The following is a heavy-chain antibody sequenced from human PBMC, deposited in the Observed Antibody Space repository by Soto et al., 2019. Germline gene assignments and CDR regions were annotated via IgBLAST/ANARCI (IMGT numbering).Heavy chain of an antibody. CDR1: GYSFLNYW. V-gene: IGHV5-51*01. D-gene: IGHD5-18*01. CDR3: ARHILDTSMIASFNY. CDR2: IYPGDSDA. J-gene: IGHJ4*02. Sequence: GESLKISCKTSGYSFLNYWIGWVRQMPGKGLEWMGIIYPGDSDARYSPSFQGQVTISADKSISTVYLQWSSLKASDTAMYYCARHILDTSMIASFNYWGQGTQVTVS.